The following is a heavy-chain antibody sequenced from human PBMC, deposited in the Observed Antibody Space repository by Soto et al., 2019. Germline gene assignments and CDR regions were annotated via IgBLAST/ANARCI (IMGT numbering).Heavy chain of an antibody. Sequence: QVQLQESGPGLVKPSETLSLTCTVSGDSVSGGRFYWTWIRQPPGKGLEWIGYIYYSGSTNYNPTLKSQVTMSVDTSKNQFSLKLMSVTAADMAIYYCVRLVTVVGDEDCWGLGITVAIS. CDR1: GDSVSGGRFY. D-gene: IGHD2-21*02. V-gene: IGHV4-61*01. CDR3: VRLVTVVGDEDC. CDR2: IYYSGST. J-gene: IGHJ4*02.